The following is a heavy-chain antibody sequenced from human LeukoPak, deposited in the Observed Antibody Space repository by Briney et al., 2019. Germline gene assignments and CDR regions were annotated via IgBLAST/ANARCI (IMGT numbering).Heavy chain of an antibody. Sequence: ASVKVSCKASGYTFSAYYMHWVRQAPGQGLEWMGWISAYNGNTNYAQKLQGRVTMTTDTSTSTAYMELRSLRSDDTAVYYCARDAGIAVARRFDYWGQGTLVTVSS. CDR2: ISAYNGNT. CDR3: ARDAGIAVARRFDY. D-gene: IGHD6-19*01. CDR1: GYTFSAYY. J-gene: IGHJ4*02. V-gene: IGHV1-18*04.